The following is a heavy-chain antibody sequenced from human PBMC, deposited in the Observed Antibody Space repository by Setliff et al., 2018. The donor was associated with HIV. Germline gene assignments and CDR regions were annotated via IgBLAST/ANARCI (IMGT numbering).Heavy chain of an antibody. CDR1: GFTFSSYA. CDR3: AKEGWIQLWLMGGYFDY. CDR2: ISDSGGDT. J-gene: IGHJ4*02. Sequence: GGSLRLSCAASGFTFSSYAMSWVRQAPGKGLEWVSAISDSGGDTYYPDSVKGRFTISRDNSKNTLYLQMNSLRAEDTAVYYCAKEGWIQLWLMGGYFDYWGQGTLVTVSS. D-gene: IGHD5-18*01. V-gene: IGHV3-23*01.